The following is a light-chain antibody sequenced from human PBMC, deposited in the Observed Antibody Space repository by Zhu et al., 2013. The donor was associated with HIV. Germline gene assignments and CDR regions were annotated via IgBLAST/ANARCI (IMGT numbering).Light chain of an antibody. Sequence: DIQMTQSPSTLSASVGERVTITCRASQTISGSLAWYQQKPGKAPSLLIYDASSLQSGVPSRFSGSGSGTEFTLTISSLQPDDFATYYCQKYNSYSPWTFGQGTKVETK. CDR1: QTISGS. J-gene: IGKJ1*01. CDR3: QKYNSYSPWT. CDR2: DAS. V-gene: IGKV1-5*01.